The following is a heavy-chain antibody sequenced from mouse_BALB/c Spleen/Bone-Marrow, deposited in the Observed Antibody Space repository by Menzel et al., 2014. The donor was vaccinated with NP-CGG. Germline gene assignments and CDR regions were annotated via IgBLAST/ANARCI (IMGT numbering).Heavy chain of an antibody. CDR1: GDSITSGY. D-gene: IGHD2-2*01. J-gene: IGHJ4*01. CDR2: ISYSGST. V-gene: IGHV3-8*02. Sequence: EVKLMESGASLVKPSQTLSLTCSVTGDSITSGYWNWIRKFPGNKLEYMGYISYSGSTYYNPSLKSRISITRDTSKNXYYLQLNSVTTEDTATYYCSRFGYDYALDYWGQGTSVTVSS. CDR3: SRFGYDYALDY.